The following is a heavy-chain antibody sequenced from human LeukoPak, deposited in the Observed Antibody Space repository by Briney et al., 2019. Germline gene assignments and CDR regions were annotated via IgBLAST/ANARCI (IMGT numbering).Heavy chain of an antibody. J-gene: IGHJ4*02. CDR2: IYYSGST. D-gene: IGHD4-11*01. V-gene: IGHV4-30-4*08. CDR3: ARSPIDYRPYDY. Sequence: SETLSLTCTVSGGSISSSSYYGGWIRQPPGKGLEWIGYIYYSGSTYYNPSLKSRVTISVDTSKNQFSLKLSSVTAADTAVYYCARSPIDYRPYDYWGQGTLVTVSS. CDR1: GGSISSSSYY.